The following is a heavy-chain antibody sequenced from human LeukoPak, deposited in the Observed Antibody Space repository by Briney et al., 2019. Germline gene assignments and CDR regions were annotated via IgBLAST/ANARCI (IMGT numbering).Heavy chain of an antibody. CDR1: GFIFSNYG. Sequence: GGSLRLPCAASGFIFSNYGMHWVRQAPGKGLEWAAFLHNDETEIYYADSVKGRFTISRDNSKNTLYLQMSSLRDEDTAVYYCVKDTGRGDFWGQGTQVTVSS. D-gene: IGHD1-14*01. V-gene: IGHV3-30*02. CDR3: VKDTGRGDF. J-gene: IGHJ4*02. CDR2: LHNDETEI.